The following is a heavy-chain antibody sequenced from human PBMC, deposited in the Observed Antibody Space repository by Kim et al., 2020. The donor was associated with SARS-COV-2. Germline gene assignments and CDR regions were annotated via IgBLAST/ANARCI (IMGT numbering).Heavy chain of an antibody. J-gene: IGHJ4*02. CDR3: ARHGAAAGDY. V-gene: IGHV5-51*01. D-gene: IGHD6-13*01. CDR2: DT. Sequence: DTSYSPSFQGQVTISADKSISTAYLQWSSLKASDTAMYYCARHGAAAGDYWGQGTLVTVSS.